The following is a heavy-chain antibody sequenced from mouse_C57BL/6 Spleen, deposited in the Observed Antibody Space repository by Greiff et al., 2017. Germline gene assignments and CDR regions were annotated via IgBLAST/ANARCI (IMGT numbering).Heavy chain of an antibody. CDR2: ISAGGSYT. D-gene: IGHD2-1*01. Sequence: EVKLVESGGGLVKPGGSLKLSCAASGFTFSSYAMSWVRQTPEKRLEWVATISAGGSYTYYPDNVKGRFTISRDNAKNNLYLQMSHLKSEDTAMYYCAREGNEGFAYWGQGTLVTVSA. V-gene: IGHV5-4*01. J-gene: IGHJ3*01. CDR1: GFTFSSYA. CDR3: AREGNEGFAY.